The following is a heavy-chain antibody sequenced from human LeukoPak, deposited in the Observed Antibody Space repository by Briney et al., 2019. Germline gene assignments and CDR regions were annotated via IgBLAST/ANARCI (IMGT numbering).Heavy chain of an antibody. V-gene: IGHV1-69*13. CDR2: IIPIFGTA. D-gene: IGHD4-17*01. CDR3: ARGRTPPTGAFDI. CDR1: GGTFSSYA. Sequence: SVKVSCKASGGTFSSYAISWVRQAPGQGLEWMGGIIPIFGTANYAQKFQGRVTITADESTSTAYMELSSLRSEDTAVYYCARGRTPPTGAFDIWGQGTMVTVSS. J-gene: IGHJ3*02.